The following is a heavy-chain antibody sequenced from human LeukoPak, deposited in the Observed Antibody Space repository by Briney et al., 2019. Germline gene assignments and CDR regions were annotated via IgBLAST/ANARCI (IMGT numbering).Heavy chain of an antibody. CDR2: ISGSGGST. CDR1: GFTFSSYA. D-gene: IGHD1-26*01. CDR3: AKTHQWELPKEYYFDY. V-gene: IGHV3-23*01. Sequence: GGSLRLSCAASGFTFSSYAMSWVRQAPGKGLEWVSAISGSGGSTYYADSVKGRFTISRDNSKNPLYLQMNSLRAEDTAVYYCAKTHQWELPKEYYFDYWGQGALVTVSS. J-gene: IGHJ4*02.